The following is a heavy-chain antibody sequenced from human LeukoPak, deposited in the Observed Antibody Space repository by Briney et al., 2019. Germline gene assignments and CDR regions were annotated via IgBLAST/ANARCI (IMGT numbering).Heavy chain of an antibody. D-gene: IGHD1-26*01. V-gene: IGHV3-74*01. J-gene: IGHJ4*02. CDR2: INSDGSST. CDR1: GFTFSSYW. Sequence: GGSLRPSCAASGFTFSSYWMHWVRQAPGKGLVWVSRINSDGSSTSYADSVKGRFTISRDNAKNTLYLQMNSLRAEDTAVYYCARDLGRIVGATAPDYWGQGTLVTVSP. CDR3: ARDLGRIVGATAPDY.